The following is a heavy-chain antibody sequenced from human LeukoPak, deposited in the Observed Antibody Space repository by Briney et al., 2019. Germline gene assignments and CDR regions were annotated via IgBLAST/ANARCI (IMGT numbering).Heavy chain of an antibody. J-gene: IGHJ3*02. Sequence: SETLSLTCAVYGGSFSGYYWSWIRQPPGKGLEWIGEINHSGSTNYNPSLKSRVTISVDTSKNQFSLKLSSVTAADTAVYYCARHRGSGSYYKFNDAFDIWGQGTMVTVSS. CDR3: ARHRGSGSYYKFNDAFDI. CDR1: GGSFSGYY. CDR2: INHSGST. V-gene: IGHV4-34*01. D-gene: IGHD3-10*01.